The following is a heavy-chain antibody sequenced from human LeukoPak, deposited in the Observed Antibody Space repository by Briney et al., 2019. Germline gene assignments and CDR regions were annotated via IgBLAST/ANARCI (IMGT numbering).Heavy chain of an antibody. CDR3: ASLIPFDY. CDR1: GFTFSDYY. J-gene: IGHJ4*02. Sequence: GGSLRLSCAASGFTFSDYYISWIRQGPGKGLEWVAVLWYDGSKNYYADSVKGRFTISRDNAKNSLYLQMNSLRAEDTAVYYCASLIPFDYWGQGTLATVSS. D-gene: IGHD2-8*01. CDR2: LWYDGSKN. V-gene: IGHV3-33*08.